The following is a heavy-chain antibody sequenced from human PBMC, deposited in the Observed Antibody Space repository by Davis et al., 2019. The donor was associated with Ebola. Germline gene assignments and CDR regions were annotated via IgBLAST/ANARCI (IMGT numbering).Heavy chain of an antibody. J-gene: IGHJ6*02. Sequence: GESLKISCAASGFTFSSYWIHWVRQAPGKGLVWVSRISPDGGRTGYADSVKGRFTISRDNSKSTLYLQLNSLGADDTAVYYCARDPGPNDSSWYGRGYYYYGTDVWGQGTTVTVSS. V-gene: IGHV3-74*01. CDR2: ISPDGGRT. CDR3: ARDPGPNDSSWYGRGYYYYGTDV. D-gene: IGHD6-13*01. CDR1: GFTFSSYW.